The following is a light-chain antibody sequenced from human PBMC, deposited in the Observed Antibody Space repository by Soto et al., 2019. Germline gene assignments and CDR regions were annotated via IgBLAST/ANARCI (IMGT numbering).Light chain of an antibody. CDR2: EGN. V-gene: IGLV2-23*01. Sequence: QSALTQPASVSGSPGQSITISCTGTSSDVGSYNLVSWYQQHPGKAPKLMIYEGNERPSGVSNRFSGSKSGNTASLTISGLQDEDEADYCCCSYAGISTWVFGGATKLTVL. J-gene: IGLJ3*02. CDR3: CSYAGISTWV. CDR1: SSDVGSYNL.